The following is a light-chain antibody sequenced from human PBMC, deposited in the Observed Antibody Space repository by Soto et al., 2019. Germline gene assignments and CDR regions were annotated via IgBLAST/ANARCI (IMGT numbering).Light chain of an antibody. J-gene: IGLJ1*01. V-gene: IGLV1-44*01. Sequence: QSVLTQPPSASGTAGQRVTVSCSGSSSNIASNTVNWYQQLPGTAPKLLIYSNDQRPSGVPDRFSASKSGTSASLAISGLQSEDEADYYCASWYDSLNGHVFGTGTKVTVL. CDR1: SSNIASNT. CDR2: SND. CDR3: ASWYDSLNGHV.